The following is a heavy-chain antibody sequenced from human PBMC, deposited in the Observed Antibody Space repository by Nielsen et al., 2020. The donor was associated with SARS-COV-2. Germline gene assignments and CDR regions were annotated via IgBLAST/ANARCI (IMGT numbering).Heavy chain of an antibody. CDR1: GFTFSSYS. CDR3: AGDSSGWYALTTYYYYGMDV. D-gene: IGHD6-19*01. Sequence: GESLKISCAASGFTFSSYSMNWVRQAPGKGLEWVSYISRSSSTIYYADPVKGRFTISRDNAKNSLYLQMNSLRAEDTAVYYCAGDSSGWYALTTYYYYGMDVWGQGTTVTVSS. J-gene: IGHJ6*02. CDR2: ISRSSSTI. V-gene: IGHV3-48*01.